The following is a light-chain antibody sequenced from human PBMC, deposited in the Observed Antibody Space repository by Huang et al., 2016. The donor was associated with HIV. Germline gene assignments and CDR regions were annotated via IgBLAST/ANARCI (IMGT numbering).Light chain of an antibody. Sequence: DIQMTQSPSTLSAFVGDRLTTTCRASQNISSWWAWYQQKPGKAPRLLIYEISSLESGVPARFSGSGSGTEFTLTISSLQPDYIGTYYCQYGETFGQGSKVEVK. J-gene: IGKJ1*01. CDR1: QNISSW. V-gene: IGKV1-5*03. CDR2: EIS. CDR3: QYGET.